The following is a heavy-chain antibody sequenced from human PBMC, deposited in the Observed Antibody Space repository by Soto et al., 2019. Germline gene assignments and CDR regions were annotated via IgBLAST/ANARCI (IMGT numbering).Heavy chain of an antibody. CDR3: ARRAAPYYYYMDV. CDR1: GGSISSYY. Sequence: SETLSLTCTVSGGSISSYYWSWIRQPPGKGLEWIGYIYYSGSTNYNPSLKSRVTISVDTSKNQFSLKLSSVTAADTAVYYCARRAAPYYYYMDVWGKGTTVTVSS. CDR2: IYYSGST. V-gene: IGHV4-59*08. D-gene: IGHD6-13*01. J-gene: IGHJ6*03.